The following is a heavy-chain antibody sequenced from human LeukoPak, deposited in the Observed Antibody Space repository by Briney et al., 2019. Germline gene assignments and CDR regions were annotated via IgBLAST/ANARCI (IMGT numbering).Heavy chain of an antibody. Sequence: PGGSLRLSCAASGFTFSSYWMSWVRQAPGKGLEWVANIKQDGSEKYYVDSVKGRFAISRDNAKNSLYLQMNSLRAEDTAVYYCARASGLQGRQLPIDYWGQGTLVTVSS. D-gene: IGHD5-18*01. V-gene: IGHV3-7*01. J-gene: IGHJ4*02. CDR3: ARASGLQGRQLPIDY. CDR2: IKQDGSEK. CDR1: GFTFSSYW.